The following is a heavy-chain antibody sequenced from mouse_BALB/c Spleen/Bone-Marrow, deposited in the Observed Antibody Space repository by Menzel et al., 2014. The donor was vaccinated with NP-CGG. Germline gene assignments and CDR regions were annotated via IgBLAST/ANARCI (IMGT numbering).Heavy chain of an antibody. CDR2: INPDSRTI. CDR1: GFGFSRYW. J-gene: IGHJ2*01. CDR3: ARPDYYGYLNY. V-gene: IGHV4-1*02. D-gene: IGHD1-1*01. Sequence: EVQLQESGGGLMQPGGSLKLSCAASGFGFSRYWMSWVRQAPGKGLEWIGEINPDSRTINYSPSLKDKFIISKDNAKNTLYLRLNKVRSEDTALYYCARPDYYGYLNYWGQGTTLTVSS.